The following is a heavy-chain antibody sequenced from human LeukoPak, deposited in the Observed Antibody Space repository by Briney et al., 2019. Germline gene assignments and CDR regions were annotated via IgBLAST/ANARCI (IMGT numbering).Heavy chain of an antibody. CDR1: GFTFSSYS. Sequence: AGGSLRLSCAASGFTFSSYSMNWVRQAPGKGLEWVSYISSSSSTIYYADSVKGRFTISRDNAKNSLYLQMNSLRAEDTAVYYCARVGVRGVPPPDYWGQGTLVTVSS. CDR3: ARVGVRGVPPPDY. D-gene: IGHD3-10*01. J-gene: IGHJ4*02. CDR2: ISSSSSTI. V-gene: IGHV3-48*01.